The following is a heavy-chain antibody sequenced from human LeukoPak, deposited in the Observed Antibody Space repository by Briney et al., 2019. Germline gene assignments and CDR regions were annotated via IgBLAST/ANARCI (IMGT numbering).Heavy chain of an antibody. D-gene: IGHD6-13*01. CDR3: ARDRWSYYFDY. J-gene: IGHJ4*02. Sequence: SQTLSLTCAISGDSVSSNSAAWNWSRQSPSRGLEWLGRTYYRSRWYNDYAVSVKSRIAIDPDTSKSQFSLQLNSVTPEDTAVYYCARDRWSYYFDYWGQGALVTVSS. CDR1: GDSVSSNSAA. V-gene: IGHV6-1*01. CDR2: TYYRSRWYN.